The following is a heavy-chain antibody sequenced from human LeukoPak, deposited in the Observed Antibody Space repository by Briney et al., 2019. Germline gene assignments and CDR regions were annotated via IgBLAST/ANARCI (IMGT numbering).Heavy chain of an antibody. Sequence: GGSLRLSCAASGFTFSSYSMNWVRQAPGKGLEWVSYISSSSSTIYYADSVKGRFTISRDNAKNSLYLQMNSLRAEDTAVYYCASALEMATITGSGDYWGQGTLVTVSS. CDR1: GFTFSSYS. CDR3: ASALEMATITGSGDY. D-gene: IGHD5-24*01. J-gene: IGHJ4*02. V-gene: IGHV3-48*04. CDR2: ISSSSSTI.